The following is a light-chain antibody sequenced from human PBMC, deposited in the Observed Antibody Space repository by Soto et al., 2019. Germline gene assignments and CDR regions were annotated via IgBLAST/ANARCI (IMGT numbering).Light chain of an antibody. J-gene: IGKJ3*01. CDR2: ATS. CDR3: QQPPYT. V-gene: IGKV1-39*01. Sequence: DIQMTQSPSSLSASVGDRVTITCRASQSITDYLNWYQQKPGKAPRLLIYATSTLQSGVPSRFSGRDSGADLTLTINNLQPEDFATYYCQQPPYTFGPGTKVDIK. CDR1: QSITDY.